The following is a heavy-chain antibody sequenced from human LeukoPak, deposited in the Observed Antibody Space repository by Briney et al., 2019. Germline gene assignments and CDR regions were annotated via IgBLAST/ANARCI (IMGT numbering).Heavy chain of an antibody. J-gene: IGHJ4*02. V-gene: IGHV3-20*04. CDR1: GFTFDDYG. D-gene: IGHD3-22*01. CDR2: INWNGGST. Sequence: GGSLRLSCAASGFTFDDYGMSWVRQAPGKGLEWVSGINWNGGSTGYADSVKGRFTISRDNAKNSLYLQMNSLRAEVTALYYCGGDSYYYDSSGLYCVYWGQGTLVTVSS. CDR3: GGDSYYYDSSGLYCVY.